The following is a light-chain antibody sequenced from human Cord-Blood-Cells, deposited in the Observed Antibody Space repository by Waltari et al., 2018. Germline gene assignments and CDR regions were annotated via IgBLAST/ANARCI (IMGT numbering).Light chain of an antibody. CDR3: QQYNSYSGA. CDR2: KAS. J-gene: IGKJ1*01. V-gene: IGKV1-5*03. CDR1: QGISSW. Sequence: DIQMTQPPSTLSASVGDRVTITCRASQGISSWLAWYQQKPGKAPKLLVYKASSLESGVPSRLSGSGSGTGFTLTISSLQPDDFATYYRQQYNSYSGAFGQGTKVEIK.